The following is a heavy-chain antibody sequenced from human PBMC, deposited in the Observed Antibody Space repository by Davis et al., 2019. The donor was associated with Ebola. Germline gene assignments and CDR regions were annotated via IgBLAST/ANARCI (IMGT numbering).Heavy chain of an antibody. J-gene: IGHJ4*02. CDR3: ARDGGDSGIRFDS. V-gene: IGHV3-7*01. CDR2: INQYGNER. CDR1: GFPSTGYW. D-gene: IGHD3-10*01. Sequence: PGGPLRLSCVASGFPSTGYWMGWVRQAPGTGLEWVANINQYGNERYYVDSVKGRFTTSRDSAKTSLFLQMNNLRAEDTAVYYCARDGGDSGIRFDSWGQGTLVTVSS.